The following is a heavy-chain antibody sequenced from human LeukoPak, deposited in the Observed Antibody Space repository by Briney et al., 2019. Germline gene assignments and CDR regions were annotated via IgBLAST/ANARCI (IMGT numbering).Heavy chain of an antibody. D-gene: IGHD6-19*01. Sequence: GGSLRLSCAASGFTFSNYGMHWVRQAPGKGLEWVVVISYDGSNKYYADSVKGRFTISRDNSKNTLYLQMNSLRAEDTAVYYCAGGQWLVLGDAFDIWGQGTMVTVSS. J-gene: IGHJ3*02. CDR2: ISYDGSNK. CDR3: AGGQWLVLGDAFDI. V-gene: IGHV3-30*03. CDR1: GFTFSNYG.